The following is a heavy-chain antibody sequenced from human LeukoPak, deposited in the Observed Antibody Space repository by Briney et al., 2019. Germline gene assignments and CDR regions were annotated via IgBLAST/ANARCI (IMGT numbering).Heavy chain of an antibody. Sequence: ASVKVSCKASGCTLTSYGISWVRQAPGQGLEWMGWISVYNGETNYAQKLQGRVTMTTDTSTSTAYMELRSLRSDDTAVYYCARYDAYGGYFDYWGQGTLVIVSS. CDR1: GCTLTSYG. D-gene: IGHD2-21*01. V-gene: IGHV1-18*01. J-gene: IGHJ4*02. CDR3: ARYDAYGGYFDY. CDR2: ISVYNGET.